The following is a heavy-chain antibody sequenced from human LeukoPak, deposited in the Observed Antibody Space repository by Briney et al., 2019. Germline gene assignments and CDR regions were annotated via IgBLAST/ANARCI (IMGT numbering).Heavy chain of an antibody. CDR3: ARHGPTWNYGEIDY. CDR2: IYHSGST. D-gene: IGHD1-7*01. Sequence: SETLSLTCAVSGYSISSGYYWGWIRQPPGKGLEWIGSIYHSGSTYYNPSLKSRVTISVDTSKNQFSLKLSSVTAADTAVYYCARHGPTWNYGEIDYWGQGTLVTVSS. J-gene: IGHJ4*02. CDR1: GYSISSGYY. V-gene: IGHV4-38-2*01.